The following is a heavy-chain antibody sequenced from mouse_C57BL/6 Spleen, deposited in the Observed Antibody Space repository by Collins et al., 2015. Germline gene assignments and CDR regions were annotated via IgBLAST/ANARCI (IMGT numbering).Heavy chain of an antibody. D-gene: IGHD1-1*01. CDR3: AIITTVEGTWFAY. Sequence: QVQLQQPGAELVRPGSSVKLSCKASGYTFTSYWMDWVKQRPGQGLEWIGNIYPSDSETHYNQKFKDKATLTVDKSSSTAYMQLSSLTSEDSAVYYCAIITTVEGTWFAYWGQGTLVTVSA. J-gene: IGHJ3*01. CDR1: GYTFTSYW. V-gene: IGHV1-61*01. CDR2: IYPSDSET.